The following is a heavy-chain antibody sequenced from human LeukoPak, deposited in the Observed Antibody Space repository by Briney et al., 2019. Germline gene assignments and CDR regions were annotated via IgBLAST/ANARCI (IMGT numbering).Heavy chain of an antibody. CDR1: GGSISSYY. D-gene: IGHD3-10*01. J-gene: IGHJ6*01. CDR2: IYYSGST. V-gene: IGHV4-59*12. CDR3: ARGIRGVIITTNYYNMDV. Sequence: TSETLSLTCTVSGGSISSYYWSWIRQPPGKGLEWIGYIYYSGSTNYDPSLKSRVTISVDTSKNQFSLRMTSLTAADTAVYYCARGIRGVIITTNYYNMDVWGPGTTVTVSS.